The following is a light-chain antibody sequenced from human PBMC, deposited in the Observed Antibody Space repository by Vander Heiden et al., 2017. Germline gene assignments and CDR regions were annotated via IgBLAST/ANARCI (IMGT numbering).Light chain of an antibody. V-gene: IGKV3D-15*01. CDR1: QSVSSH. CDR3: QQENNWPLT. J-gene: IGKJ3*01. Sequence: IVMTQSPATLSVSPGDRATHTCRALQSVSSHLARYHQKPAQAPRLLIYGASTRATAIPARFSGSASGTQFTLTISSLHSEDFAVYYCQQENNWPLTFGHGTKVEIK. CDR2: GAS.